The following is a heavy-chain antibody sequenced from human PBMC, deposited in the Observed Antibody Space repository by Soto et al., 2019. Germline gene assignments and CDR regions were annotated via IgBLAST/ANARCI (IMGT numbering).Heavy chain of an antibody. J-gene: IGHJ6*02. CDR3: ARDPTIFGVAGQYYYGMDV. V-gene: IGHV1-46*01. Sequence: AASVKVSCKASGYTFTSYYMHWVRQAPGQGLEWMGIINPSGGSTSYAQKFQGRVTMTRDTSTSTVYMELSSLRSEDTAVYYCARDPTIFGVAGQYYYGMDVWGQGTTVTVSS. CDR2: INPSGGST. D-gene: IGHD3-3*01. CDR1: GYTFTSYY.